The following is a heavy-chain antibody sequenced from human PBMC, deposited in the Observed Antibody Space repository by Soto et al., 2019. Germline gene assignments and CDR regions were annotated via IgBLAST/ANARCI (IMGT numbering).Heavy chain of an antibody. Sequence: PSETLSLTCTVSGGSISSYYWSWIRQPQGKGLEWIGYIYYSGSTNYNPSLKSRVTISVDTSKNQFSLKLSSVTAADTAVYYCERGGATYYYDSSGFPIDYWGQGTLVPVSS. D-gene: IGHD3-22*01. J-gene: IGHJ4*02. V-gene: IGHV4-59*01. CDR2: IYYSGST. CDR3: ERGGATYYYDSSGFPIDY. CDR1: GGSISSYY.